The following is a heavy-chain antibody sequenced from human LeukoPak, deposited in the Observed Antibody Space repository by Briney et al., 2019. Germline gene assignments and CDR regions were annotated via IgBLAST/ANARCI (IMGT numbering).Heavy chain of an antibody. V-gene: IGHV3-7*01. CDR1: GFTFSGYW. CDR3: AELGITMIGGV. D-gene: IGHD3-10*02. CDR2: IKQDGSEK. Sequence: GGSLRLSCAASGFTFSGYWMSWVRQAPGRGLEWVADIKQDGSEKYYVDSMKGRFSISRDNAKNSLYLQMNSLRAEDTAVYYCAELGITMIGGVWGKGTTVTISS. J-gene: IGHJ6*04.